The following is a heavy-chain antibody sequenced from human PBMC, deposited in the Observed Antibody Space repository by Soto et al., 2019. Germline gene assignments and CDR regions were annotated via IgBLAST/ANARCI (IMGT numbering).Heavy chain of an antibody. V-gene: IGHV4-31*03. CDR3: ARYKKIITLHRGVISWFDP. CDR2: IHYSGST. D-gene: IGHD3-10*01. Sequence: PSETLSLTCTVSGGSITSGGYYWSWIRQHPGKGLEWIGYIHYSGSTYYNPSLKSRVTISVDTSNNQFSLKLRSVTAADTAVYYCARYKKIITLHRGVISWFDPWGQGTLVTVSS. CDR1: GGSITSGGYY. J-gene: IGHJ5*02.